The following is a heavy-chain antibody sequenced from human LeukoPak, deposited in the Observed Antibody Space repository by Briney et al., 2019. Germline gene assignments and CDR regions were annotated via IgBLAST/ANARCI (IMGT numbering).Heavy chain of an antibody. Sequence: GGSLRLSCAASGFTFSSYGMHWVRQAPGKGLEWVAFIRYDGSNKYYADSVKGRFTISRGNSKNTLYLQMNSLRAEDTAVYYCAKDRQWELLPLDYWGQGTLVTVSS. CDR2: IRYDGSNK. V-gene: IGHV3-30*02. D-gene: IGHD1-26*01. J-gene: IGHJ4*02. CDR1: GFTFSSYG. CDR3: AKDRQWELLPLDY.